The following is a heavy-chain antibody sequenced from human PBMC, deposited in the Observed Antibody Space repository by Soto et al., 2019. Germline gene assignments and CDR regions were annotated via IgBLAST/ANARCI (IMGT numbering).Heavy chain of an antibody. D-gene: IGHD5-18*01. CDR2: IYPGDSDT. Sequence: GESLKISCKVSGYSFTSYWIGWVRQMPGKGLEWVGIIYPGDSDTRYSPSFQGRVTISADNSISTAYLQWTSLAASDTAIYYYARHRDAAMLNTYYYYRHGVDVWGQGTTVTVSS. CDR1: GYSFTSYW. J-gene: IGHJ6*02. CDR3: ARHRDAAMLNTYYYYRHGVDV. V-gene: IGHV5-51*01.